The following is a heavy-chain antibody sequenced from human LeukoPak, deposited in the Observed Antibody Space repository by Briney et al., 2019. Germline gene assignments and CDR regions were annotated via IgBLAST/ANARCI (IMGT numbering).Heavy chain of an antibody. V-gene: IGHV4-61*02. CDR1: GGSISSGSYY. CDR2: IYTSGST. CDR3: ARASYSYDISGWVPFDY. J-gene: IGHJ4*02. D-gene: IGHD3-22*01. Sequence: SSETLSLTCTVSGGSISSGSYYWSWIRQPPGKGLEWIGRIYTSGSTTYNPSLKSRVTISGDTSENQFSLRLSSVTAADTAVYYCARASYSYDISGWVPFDYWGQGTLVTVSS.